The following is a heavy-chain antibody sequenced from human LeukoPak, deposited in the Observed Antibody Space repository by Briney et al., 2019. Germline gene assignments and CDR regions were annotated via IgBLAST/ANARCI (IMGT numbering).Heavy chain of an antibody. Sequence: TSETLSLTCAVYGGSFSGYYRSWIRQPPGKGLEWIGEINHSGSTNYNPSLKGRVTISVDASKNQFSLKLSSVTAADTAVYYCARGPSPNYDFWSGYYAHYYYYMDVWGKGTTVTVSS. CDR3: ARGPSPNYDFWSGYYAHYYYYMDV. J-gene: IGHJ6*03. CDR1: GGSFSGYY. D-gene: IGHD3-3*01. CDR2: INHSGST. V-gene: IGHV4-34*01.